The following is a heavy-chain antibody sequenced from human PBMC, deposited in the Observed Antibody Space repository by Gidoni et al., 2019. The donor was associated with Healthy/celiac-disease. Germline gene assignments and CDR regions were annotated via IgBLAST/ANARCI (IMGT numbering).Heavy chain of an antibody. CDR1: GFTFDDYA. Sequence: EVQLVESGGGLVQPGRSLRLSCAASGFTFDDYAMHWVRQAPGKGLEWVSGISWNSGSIGYADSVKGRFTISRDNAKNSLYLQMNSLRAEDTALYYCAKGPYYGSGISGPYFDYWGQGTLVTVSS. V-gene: IGHV3-9*01. CDR3: AKGPYYGSGISGPYFDY. D-gene: IGHD3-10*01. J-gene: IGHJ4*02. CDR2: ISWNSGSI.